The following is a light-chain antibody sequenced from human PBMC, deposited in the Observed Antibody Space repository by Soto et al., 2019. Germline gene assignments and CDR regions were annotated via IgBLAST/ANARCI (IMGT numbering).Light chain of an antibody. Sequence: EIVLTQSPGTLSLSPGERATLSCIASQPVSSNYLAWYQQKPGQAPSLLIYGASTRATGISDMLSGSGSGTDFTLSISGFEPEDFAVLVCHHYVTSQPFGQGTRVEI. J-gene: IGKJ2*01. V-gene: IGKV3-20*01. CDR2: GAS. CDR3: HHYVTSQP. CDR1: QPVSSNY.